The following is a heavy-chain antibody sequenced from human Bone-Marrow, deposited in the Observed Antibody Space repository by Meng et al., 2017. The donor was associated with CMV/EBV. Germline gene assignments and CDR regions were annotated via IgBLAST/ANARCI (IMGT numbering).Heavy chain of an antibody. D-gene: IGHD3-16*01. J-gene: IGHJ4*02. CDR1: GGSVSNNDVA. CDR3: ARGASRSLDY. V-gene: IGHV6-1*01. Sequence: SCAISGGSVSNNDVAWNWIRQSPLRGLEWLGRTYYNSKWYNEYAVSVKSRIIFNADTSQNQFSLQLNSVSPEDTAVYYCARGASRSLDYWGQGTLVTVSS. CDR2: TYYNSKWYN.